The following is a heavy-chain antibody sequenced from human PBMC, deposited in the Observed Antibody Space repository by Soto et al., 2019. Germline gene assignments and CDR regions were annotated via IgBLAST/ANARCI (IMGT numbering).Heavy chain of an antibody. D-gene: IGHD6-6*01. CDR3: ARGSFSSSSSWFDP. CDR2: IYYSGRT. J-gene: IGHJ5*02. CDR1: GGSISSGGYY. Sequence: PSETLSLTCTVSGGSISSGGYYWSWIRQHPGKGLEWIGYIYYSGRTYYNPSLHSRVSIAVDTTENQFSLKLTSVTAADTSVYYCARGSFSSSSSWFDPWGRGTPVTVS. V-gene: IGHV4-31*03.